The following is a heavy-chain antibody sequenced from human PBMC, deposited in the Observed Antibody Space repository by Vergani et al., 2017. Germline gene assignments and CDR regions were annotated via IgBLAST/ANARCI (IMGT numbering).Heavy chain of an antibody. Sequence: QVQLQESGPGLVKPSETLSLTCTVSGGSISSYYWSWIRQPPGKGLEWIGYIYYSGSTNYNPSLKSRVTISVDTSKNQFSLKLSSVTAADTAVYYCARHYDYIWGSYREYYFDYWGQGTLVTVSS. J-gene: IGHJ4*02. D-gene: IGHD3-16*02. CDR1: GGSISSYY. CDR3: ARHYDYIWGSYREYYFDY. V-gene: IGHV4-59*01. CDR2: IYYSGST.